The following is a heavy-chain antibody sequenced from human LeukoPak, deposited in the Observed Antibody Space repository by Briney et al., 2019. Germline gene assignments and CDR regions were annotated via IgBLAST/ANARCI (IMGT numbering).Heavy chain of an antibody. D-gene: IGHD3-22*01. CDR1: GYTFTSYY. CDR2: INPSGGST. J-gene: IGHJ5*02. CDR3: ARNGIYYYDGSGFWFDP. V-gene: IGHV1-46*01. Sequence: ASVTVSCKASGYTFTSYYMHWVRQAPGQGLEWMGIINPSGGSTSYAQKFQGRVTMTRDTSTSTVYMELSSLRSEDTAVYYCARNGIYYYDGSGFWFDPWGQGTLVTVSS.